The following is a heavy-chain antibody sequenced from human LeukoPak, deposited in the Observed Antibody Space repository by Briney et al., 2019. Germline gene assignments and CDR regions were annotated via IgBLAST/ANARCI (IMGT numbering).Heavy chain of an antibody. CDR1: GGSISSGGYY. CDR3: ARSNIGGYSSSWYEIDY. V-gene: IGHV4-31*03. CDR2: IYYSGST. Sequence: SETLSLTCTVSGGSISSGGYYWSWIRQHPGKGLEWIGYIYYSGSTYYNPSLKSRVTISVYTSKNQFSLKLSSVTAADTAVYYCARSNIGGYSSSWYEIDYWGQGTLVTVSS. J-gene: IGHJ4*02. D-gene: IGHD6-13*01.